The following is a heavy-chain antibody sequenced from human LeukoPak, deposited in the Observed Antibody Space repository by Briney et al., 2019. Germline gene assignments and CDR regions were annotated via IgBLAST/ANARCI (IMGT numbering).Heavy chain of an antibody. D-gene: IGHD4-17*01. J-gene: IGHJ4*02. Sequence: PSQTLSLTCTVSGGSISSGDYYRSWIRQPPGKGLEWIGYIYYSGSTYYNPSLKSRVTISVDTSKNQFSLKLSSVTAADTAVCYCASIYGDPRSYYFDYWGQGTLVTVSS. CDR1: GGSISSGDYY. CDR2: IYYSGST. CDR3: ASIYGDPRSYYFDY. V-gene: IGHV4-30-4*01.